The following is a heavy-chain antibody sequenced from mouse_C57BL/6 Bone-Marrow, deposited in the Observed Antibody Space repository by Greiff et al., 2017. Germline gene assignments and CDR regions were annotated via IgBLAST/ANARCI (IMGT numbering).Heavy chain of an antibody. J-gene: IGHJ3*01. Sequence: QVQLQQPGAELVKPGASVQLSCKASGYTFTSYWMHWVKQRPGQGLEWIGMIHPTSGSTNYNEKFKSKATLTVDKSSSTAYMQLSSLTSAYSAVYFCSITTVPPWFAYWGQGTLVTVSA. V-gene: IGHV1-64*01. CDR3: SITTVPPWFAY. CDR2: IHPTSGST. D-gene: IGHD1-1*01. CDR1: GYTFTSYW.